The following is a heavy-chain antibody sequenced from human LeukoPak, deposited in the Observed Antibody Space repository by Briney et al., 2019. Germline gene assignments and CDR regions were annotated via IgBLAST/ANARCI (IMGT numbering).Heavy chain of an antibody. CDR1: RFPFSTHA. CDR3: ASGSGSYRTPYYYMDV. D-gene: IGHD3-10*01. CDR2: ISISGDVT. J-gene: IGHJ6*03. V-gene: IGHV3-23*01. Sequence: GGSLRLSCAVSRFPFSTHAMSWVRQAPGGGLEWVSGISISGDVTYYADSVKGRFTISRDNSKNTLYLQMNSLRAEDTAVYYCASGSGSYRTPYYYMDVWGTGTTVTVSS.